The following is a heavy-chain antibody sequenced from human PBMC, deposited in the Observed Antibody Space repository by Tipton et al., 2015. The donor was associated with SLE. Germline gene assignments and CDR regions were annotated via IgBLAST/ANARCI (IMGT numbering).Heavy chain of an antibody. CDR1: GGSFSGYY. CDR2: INHSGST. J-gene: IGHJ4*02. V-gene: IGHV4-34*01. CDR3: ASIRYYYDSSGYYSPFDY. Sequence: TLSLTCAVYGGSFSGYYWSWIRQPPGKGLEWIGEINHSGSTNYNPSLKSRATISVDTSKNQFSLKLSSVTAADTAVYYCASIRYYYDSSGYYSPFDYWGQGTLVTVSS. D-gene: IGHD3-22*01.